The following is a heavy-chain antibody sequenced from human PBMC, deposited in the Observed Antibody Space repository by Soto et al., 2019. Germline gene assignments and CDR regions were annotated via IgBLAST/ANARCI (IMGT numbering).Heavy chain of an antibody. V-gene: IGHV4-59*01. CDR3: AAPGSPNGSFDI. CDR2: IYYSGST. D-gene: IGHD1-26*01. CDR1: GGSISSYY. Sequence: ETLALTCPFSGGSISSYYWSWILQPPGKGLEWIGYIYYSGSTNYNPSLKSRVTISVDTSKNQFSLKLSSVTAADTAVYYCAAPGSPNGSFDIWGQGTMVTVSS. J-gene: IGHJ3*02.